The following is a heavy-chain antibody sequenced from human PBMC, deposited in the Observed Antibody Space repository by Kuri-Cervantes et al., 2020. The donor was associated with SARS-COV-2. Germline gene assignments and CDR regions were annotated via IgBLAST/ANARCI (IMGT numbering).Heavy chain of an antibody. J-gene: IGHJ6*02. V-gene: IGHV1-46*01. D-gene: IGHD1-14*01. CDR2: INPSGGST. CDR3: AREDRNIDYYYGMDV. CDR1: GYTFTSYY. Sequence: ASVKVSCKASGYTFTSYYMHWVRQAPGQGLEWMGIINPSGGSTSYAQKFQGRVTMTRDTSTSTVYMELSSLRSEDTAVYYCAREDRNIDYYYGMDVWGQGTTVTVSS.